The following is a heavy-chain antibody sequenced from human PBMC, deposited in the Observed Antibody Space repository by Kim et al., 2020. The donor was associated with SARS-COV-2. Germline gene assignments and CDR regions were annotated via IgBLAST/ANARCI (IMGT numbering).Heavy chain of an antibody. CDR2: MNPNSGNT. D-gene: IGHD3-10*01. V-gene: IGHV1-8*01. J-gene: IGHJ5*02. CDR3: ARGQYYYGSGSDNWFDP. CDR1: GYTFTSYD. Sequence: ASVKVSCKASGYTFTSYDINWVRQATGQGLEWMGWMNPNSGNTGYAQKFQGRVTMTRNTSISTAYMELSSLRSEDTAVYYCARGQYYYGSGSDNWFDPWGQETLVTVSS.